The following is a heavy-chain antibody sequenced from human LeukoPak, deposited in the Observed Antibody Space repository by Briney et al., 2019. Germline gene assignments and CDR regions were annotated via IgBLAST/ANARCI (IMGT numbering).Heavy chain of an antibody. J-gene: IGHJ4*02. CDR1: GGSISSYY. V-gene: IGHV4-59*08. CDR2: IYYSGST. D-gene: IGHD6-13*01. Sequence: SETLSLTCTVSGGSISSYYWSWIRQSPGKGLEWIGYIYYSGSTNYNPSLKGRVTISVDTSKNQFSLKLSSVTAADTAVYYCARLWYSSSWYYFDYWGQGTLVTVSS. CDR3: ARLWYSSSWYYFDY.